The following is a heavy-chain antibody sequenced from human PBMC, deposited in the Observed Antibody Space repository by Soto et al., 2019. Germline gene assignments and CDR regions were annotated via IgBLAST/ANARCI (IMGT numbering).Heavy chain of an antibody. V-gene: IGHV1-18*01. CDR1: GYTFTGYG. J-gene: IGHJ3*01. D-gene: IGHD2-15*01. CDR2: ISVFNGNT. CDR3: GRDGSGGIIDS. Sequence: QVQLVQSGAEVKKPGASVKVSCKTSGYTFTGYGINWVRQAPGHGLEWMGWISVFNGNTKYGQNIQDRVIMTTDTSPSTAYMELRSLRSDKPAVYFCGRDGSGGIIDSWGQGTMLIVSS.